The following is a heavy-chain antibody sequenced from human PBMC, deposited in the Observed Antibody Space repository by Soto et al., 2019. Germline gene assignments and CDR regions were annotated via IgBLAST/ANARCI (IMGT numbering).Heavy chain of an antibody. CDR2: ISAYNGNT. CDR3: ARDSYSYGYLVSNWLAP. J-gene: IGHJ5*02. CDR1: GYTFTSYG. D-gene: IGHD5-18*01. V-gene: IGHV1-18*01. Sequence: GASVKVSCKASGYTFTSYGISWVRQAPGQGLEWMGWISAYNGNTNYAQKLQGRVTMTTDTSTSTAYMELRSLRSDDTAVYYCARDSYSYGYLVSNWLAPWGQGTLVTVSS.